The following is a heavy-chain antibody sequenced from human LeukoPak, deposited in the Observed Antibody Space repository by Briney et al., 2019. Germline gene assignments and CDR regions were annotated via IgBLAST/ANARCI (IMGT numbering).Heavy chain of an antibody. Sequence: SETLSLTCTVSGDSISNGHYWGWIRQPPGKGLDWIGSIYHSGTTYYNPSLKSRVTLSVDKSKSQFSLRLTSVTAADTAVYYCARGPRGSPGPRWFDPWGQGILVTVSS. V-gene: IGHV4-38-2*02. J-gene: IGHJ5*02. CDR3: ARGPRGSPGPRWFDP. CDR1: GDSISNGHY. CDR2: IYHSGTT. D-gene: IGHD2-8*02.